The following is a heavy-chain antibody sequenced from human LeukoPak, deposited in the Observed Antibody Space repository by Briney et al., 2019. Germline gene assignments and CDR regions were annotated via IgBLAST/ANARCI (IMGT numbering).Heavy chain of an antibody. CDR3: AREDSGSYYYYYMDV. Sequence: SETLSLTCTVSGGSISSYYWSWIRQPPGKGLEWIGYIYYSGSTNYNPSLKSRVTISVDTSKNQFSLKLSSVTAADTAVYYCAREDSGSYYYYYMDVWGKGTTVTVSS. D-gene: IGHD1-26*01. CDR2: IYYSGST. J-gene: IGHJ6*03. CDR1: GGSISSYY. V-gene: IGHV4-59*12.